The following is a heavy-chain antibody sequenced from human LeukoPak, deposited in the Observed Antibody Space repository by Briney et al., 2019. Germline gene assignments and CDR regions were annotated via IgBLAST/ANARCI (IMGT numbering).Heavy chain of an antibody. J-gene: IGHJ4*02. V-gene: IGHV4-61*08. Sequence: SQTLSLTCSVSGGSINSGAYYWSWIRQHPGKGLEWIGYIYYTGSTNCNPSLKSRVTISVDTSKNQFSLKLSSVTAADTAVYYCARRYCSSTSCYLDYWGQGALVTVSS. CDR1: GGSINSGAYY. D-gene: IGHD2-2*01. CDR3: ARRYCSSTSCYLDY. CDR2: IYYTGST.